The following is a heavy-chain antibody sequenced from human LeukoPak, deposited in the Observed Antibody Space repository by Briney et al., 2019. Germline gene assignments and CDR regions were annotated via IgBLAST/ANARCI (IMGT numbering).Heavy chain of an antibody. D-gene: IGHD1-26*01. CDR3: TTNLNAYLVGADY. CDR2: ISNSGSPI. CDR1: GFTFSDYY. V-gene: IGHV3-11*01. Sequence: GGSLRLSCAASGFTFSDYYMSWIRQAPGKGLEWVSYISNSGSPIYCADSVKGRFTISRDNAKNSLFLQMNSLRAEDTAVYYCTTNLNAYLVGADYWGQGTLVTVSS. J-gene: IGHJ4*02.